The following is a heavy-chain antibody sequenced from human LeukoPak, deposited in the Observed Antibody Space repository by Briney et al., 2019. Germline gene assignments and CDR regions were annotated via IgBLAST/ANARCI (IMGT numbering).Heavy chain of an antibody. CDR3: TRGSYGDYDY. D-gene: IGHD4-17*01. CDR2: IDPSSTYI. Sequence: GGSLRLSCAASGFIFSSYTMNWVRQAPGKGLEWVSPIDPSSTYIYYADSVKGRFTISRDNAQNSLYLQMNSLRAEDTAVYYCTRGSYGDYDYWGQGTLVTVSS. CDR1: GFIFSSYT. V-gene: IGHV3-21*01. J-gene: IGHJ4*02.